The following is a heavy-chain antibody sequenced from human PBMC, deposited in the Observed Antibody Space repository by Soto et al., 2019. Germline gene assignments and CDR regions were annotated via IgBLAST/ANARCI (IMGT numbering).Heavy chain of an antibody. D-gene: IGHD2-2*01. CDR1: GYTFTSYG. J-gene: IGHJ6*02. CDR2: ISAYNGNT. V-gene: IGHV1-18*01. Sequence: QVQLVQSGAEVKKPGASVKVSCKASGYTFTSYGISWVRQAPGQGLEWMGWISAYNGNTNYAQKLQGRVTMTTDTSTSTAYMELRSLRSDDTAVYYCAGDFYMVVPAGGYYYYGMDVWGQGTTVTVSS. CDR3: AGDFYMVVPAGGYYYYGMDV.